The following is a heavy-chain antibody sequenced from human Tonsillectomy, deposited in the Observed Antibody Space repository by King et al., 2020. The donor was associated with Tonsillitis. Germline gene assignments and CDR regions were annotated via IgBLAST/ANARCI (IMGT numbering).Heavy chain of an antibody. J-gene: IGHJ5*02. CDR1: GGSISSGGYY. CDR2: IYYSGST. V-gene: IGHV4-31*03. CDR3: ARNHLNYYGSGSYGLFDP. D-gene: IGHD3-10*01. Sequence: VQLQESGPGLVKPSQTLSLTCTVSGGSISSGGYYWSWIRQHPGKGLECIGYIYYSGSTYYNPSLKSRVTISVDTSKNQFSLKLSSVTAADTAMYHCARNHLNYYGSGSYGLFDPWGQGTLVTVSS.